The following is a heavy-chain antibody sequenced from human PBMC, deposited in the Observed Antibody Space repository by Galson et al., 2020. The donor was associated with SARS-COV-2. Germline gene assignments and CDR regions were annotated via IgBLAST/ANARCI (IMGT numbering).Heavy chain of an antibody. CDR3: ARDSRGQWLVGNDAFDI. J-gene: IGHJ3*02. CDR1: GYTFTSYG. Sequence: ASVKVSCKASGYTFTSYGISWVRQAPGQGLEWMGWISAYNGNTNYAQKLQGRVTMTTDTSTSTAYMELRSLRSDDTAVYYCARDSRGQWLVGNDAFDIWGQGTMVTVSS. V-gene: IGHV1-18*01. D-gene: IGHD6-19*01. CDR2: ISAYNGNT.